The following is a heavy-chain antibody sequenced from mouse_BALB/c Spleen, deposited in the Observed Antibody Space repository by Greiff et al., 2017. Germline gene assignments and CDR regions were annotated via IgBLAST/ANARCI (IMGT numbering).Heavy chain of an antibody. J-gene: IGHJ3*01. CDR3: ARSGYDEEDWFAY. CDR1: GYAFTNYL. CDR2: INPGSGGT. D-gene: IGHD2-2*01. V-gene: IGHV1-54*01. Sequence: VQLQQSGAELVRPGTSVKVSCKASGYAFTNYLIEWVKQRPGQGLEWIGVINPGSGGTNYNEKFKGKATLTADKSSSTAYMQLSSLTSDDSAVYFCARSGYDEEDWFAYWGQGTLVTVSA.